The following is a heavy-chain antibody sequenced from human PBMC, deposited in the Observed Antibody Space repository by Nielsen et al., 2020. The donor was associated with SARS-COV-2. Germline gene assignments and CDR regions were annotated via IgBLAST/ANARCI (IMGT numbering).Heavy chain of an antibody. V-gene: IGHV3-30*18. CDR3: AKEGGAYCGGDCYPTDY. J-gene: IGHJ4*02. CDR2: ISYDGSNK. CDR1: GFTFSSYG. D-gene: IGHD2-21*02. Sequence: GGSLRLSCAASGFTFSSYGMHWVRQAPGKGLEWVAVISYDGSNKYYADSVKGRFTISRDNSKNTLYLQMNSLRAEDTAVYHCAKEGGAYCGGDCYPTDYWGQGTLVTVSS.